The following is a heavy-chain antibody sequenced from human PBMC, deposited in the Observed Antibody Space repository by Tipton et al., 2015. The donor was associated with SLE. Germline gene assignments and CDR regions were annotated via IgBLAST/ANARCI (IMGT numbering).Heavy chain of an antibody. D-gene: IGHD6-13*01. CDR3: AKGSAAARPYYFDY. CDR2: ITDDGGST. V-gene: IGHV3-23*01. Sequence: SLRLSCAASGFTFSSYAMSWVRQAPGKGLEWGSAITDDGGSTFYADSVGGRFTISRDNSKNTLYLQMNSLRAEDTAVYFCAKGSAAARPYYFDYWGQGTLVTVSS. J-gene: IGHJ4*02. CDR1: GFTFSSYA.